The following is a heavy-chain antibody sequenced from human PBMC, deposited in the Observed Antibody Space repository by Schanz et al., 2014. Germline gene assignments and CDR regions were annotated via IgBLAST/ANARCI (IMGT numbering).Heavy chain of an antibody. J-gene: IGHJ4*02. D-gene: IGHD6-13*01. V-gene: IGHV1-69*04. CDR3: ARDRQNIASPATGFDS. CDR1: GGPLSSYP. Sequence: QVQLVQSGAAMKKPGSSVRVSCKASGGPLSSYPINWVRQAPGQGLEWMGGVIPMLGITNYAERFQGILTITADTSTPYMELSSLRSDDTALYYCARDRQNIASPATGFDSWGQGTLVTVSS. CDR2: VIPMLGIT.